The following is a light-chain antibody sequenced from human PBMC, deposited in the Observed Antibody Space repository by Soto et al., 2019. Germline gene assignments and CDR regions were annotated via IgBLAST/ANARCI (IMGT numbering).Light chain of an antibody. V-gene: IGKV3-15*01. CDR1: QTVSSN. J-gene: IGKJ4*01. Sequence: EVVMTQSPATLSVSPGERATLSCRASQTVSSNVAWYQQRPGQAPRLLIDGAFTRATGVPARFSGSRSGTEFTLTISSPQSEDFALYYCQQYIRWPLTFGGGTKVEIK. CDR2: GAF. CDR3: QQYIRWPLT.